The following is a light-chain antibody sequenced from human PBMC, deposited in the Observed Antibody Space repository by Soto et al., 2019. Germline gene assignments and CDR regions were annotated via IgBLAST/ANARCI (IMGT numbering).Light chain of an antibody. Sequence: QSALTQPASVSGSPGQSITISCTGTSSDVGSYNLVSWYQHHPGKAPKLMIYEGSKRPSGVSNRFSGSKSGNTAPLTISGNQAEGEADYYCCSYAGTSSLVFGGGTKLTVL. CDR2: EGS. CDR3: CSYAGTSSLV. V-gene: IGLV2-23*01. J-gene: IGLJ2*01. CDR1: SSDVGSYNL.